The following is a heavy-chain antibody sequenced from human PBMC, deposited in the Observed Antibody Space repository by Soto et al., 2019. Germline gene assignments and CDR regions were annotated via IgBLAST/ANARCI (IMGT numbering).Heavy chain of an antibody. J-gene: IGHJ4*02. CDR3: AKRLVPSASGWDY. CDR1: GFTFGAYG. Sequence: GGSLRLSCAASGFTFGAYGMIWVRQAPGKGLEWVSRISNSGGDTYYTDSVRGRFIVSRDNSKNILYLQMNSLRAEDTAVYYCAKRLVPSASGWDYWGQGTPVTVSS. D-gene: IGHD2-2*01. CDR2: ISNSGGDT. V-gene: IGHV3-23*01.